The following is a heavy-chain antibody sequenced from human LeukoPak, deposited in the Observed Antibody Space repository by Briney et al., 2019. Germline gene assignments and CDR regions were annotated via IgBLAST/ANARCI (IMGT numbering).Heavy chain of an antibody. V-gene: IGHV4-61*01. Sequence: PSETLSLTCTVSDDSISGNIYFWSWIRQPPGKGLEWIGYIYYSGSTNYNPSLKSRVTISVDTSKNQFSLKLSSVTAADTAVYYCARMVGIAAAALYFDYWGQGTLVTVSS. CDR3: ARMVGIAAAALYFDY. CDR1: DDSISGNIYF. D-gene: IGHD6-13*01. CDR2: IYYSGST. J-gene: IGHJ4*02.